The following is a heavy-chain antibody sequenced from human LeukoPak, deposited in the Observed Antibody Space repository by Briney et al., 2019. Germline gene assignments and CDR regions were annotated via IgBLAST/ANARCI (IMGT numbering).Heavy chain of an antibody. Sequence: GGSLRLSCAASGFTFSSYGMHWVRQAPGKGLEWVAVIAYDGSYKYYADSVKGRFTISRDNSKNTLYLQMNSLRAEDTAVYYCARDPGLLWFGDLHYGMDVWGQGTTVTVSS. CDR2: IAYDGSYK. J-gene: IGHJ6*02. CDR3: ARDPGLLWFGDLHYGMDV. D-gene: IGHD3-10*01. CDR1: GFTFSSYG. V-gene: IGHV3-30*03.